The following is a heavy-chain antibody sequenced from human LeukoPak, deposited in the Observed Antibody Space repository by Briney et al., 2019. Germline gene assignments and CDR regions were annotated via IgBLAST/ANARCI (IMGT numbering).Heavy chain of an antibody. CDR2: IRSIAYGETT. Sequence: PGGSLRLSCTASGFTFGDYAMGWVRQAPGKGLEWVGFIRSIAYGETTEYAASVKGRFTISRDDSKSIAYLQMNSLKTEDTAVYYCTRAGYCTDGVCYRIDYWGQGTLVTVSS. CDR1: GFTFGDYA. CDR3: TRAGYCTDGVCYRIDY. V-gene: IGHV3-49*04. J-gene: IGHJ4*02. D-gene: IGHD2-8*01.